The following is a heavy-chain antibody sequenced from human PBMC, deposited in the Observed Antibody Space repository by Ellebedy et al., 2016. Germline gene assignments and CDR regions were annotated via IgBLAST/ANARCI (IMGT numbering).Heavy chain of an antibody. J-gene: IGHJ5*02. CDR3: AREGVEATITSWQNWFDP. CDR1: GGSIRSGGSY. Sequence: SETLSLXXTVSGGSIRSGGSYWTWIRQHPGKGLEWIGYIYYTGGTYYNPSLRSRVTISVDMSKNQFSLKVSSVTAADTAVYYCAREGVEATITSWQNWFDPWGQGTLVTVSS. D-gene: IGHD5-12*01. CDR2: IYYTGGT. V-gene: IGHV4-31*03.